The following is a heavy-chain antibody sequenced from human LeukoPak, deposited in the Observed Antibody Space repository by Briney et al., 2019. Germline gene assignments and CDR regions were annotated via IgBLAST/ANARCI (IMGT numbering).Heavy chain of an antibody. Sequence: SVKVSCKASGGTFSSYAISWVRRAPGQGLERMGGIIPIFGTANYAQKFQGRVTITTDESTSTAYMELSSLRSEDMAVYYCASMGGHYYDSSGYLNPLDYWGQGTLVTVSS. CDR3: ASMGGHYYDSSGYLNPLDY. CDR2: IIPIFGTA. D-gene: IGHD3-22*01. CDR1: GGTFSSYA. V-gene: IGHV1-69*05. J-gene: IGHJ4*02.